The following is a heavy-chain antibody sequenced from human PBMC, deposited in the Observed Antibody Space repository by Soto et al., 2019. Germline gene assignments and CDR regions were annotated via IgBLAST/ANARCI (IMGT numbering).Heavy chain of an antibody. CDR1: GYTFTSYY. J-gene: IGHJ4*02. Sequence: QVQLVQSGAEVKKPGASVKVSCKASGYTFTSYYMHWVRQAPGQGLEWMGINNPIVGSTSYAQKFQGTGTMTRDTSTSTVYMELSRPRSEDTAVYYCASSPTYYYASGSYLDYWGQGTLVTVSS. CDR2: NNPIVGST. D-gene: IGHD3-10*01. V-gene: IGHV1-46*01. CDR3: ASSPTYYYASGSYLDY.